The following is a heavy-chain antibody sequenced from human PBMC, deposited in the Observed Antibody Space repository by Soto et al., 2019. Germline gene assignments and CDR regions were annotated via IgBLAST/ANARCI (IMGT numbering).Heavy chain of an antibody. J-gene: IGHJ4*02. CDR2: IYYSAGT. V-gene: IGHV4-59*08. CDR1: GGSISSYY. Sequence: SETLSLTCSVSGGSISSYYWSWIRQPPGKGLEWIGYIYYSAGTNYSPSLKSRVTISVDTSKNQFSLNLSSVTAADTVVYYCARHLPYCGGDCYSLDYWGQGTLVTVSS. CDR3: ARHLPYCGGDCYSLDY. D-gene: IGHD2-21*02.